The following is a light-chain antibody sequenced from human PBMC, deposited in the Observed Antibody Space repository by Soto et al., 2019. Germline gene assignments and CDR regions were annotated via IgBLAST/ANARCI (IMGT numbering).Light chain of an antibody. J-gene: IGKJ1*01. CDR1: QSLSSN. V-gene: IGKV3-15*01. CDR3: QHYNNWPRT. CDR2: GAS. Sequence: EIVMTQSPATLSVSPGERATLPCRASQSLSSNLAWYQQKPGQAPRLLIYGASTRATGIPARFSGSGSGTEFTLTISSLQSEDFAVYYCQHYNNWPRTFGQGTKVDIK.